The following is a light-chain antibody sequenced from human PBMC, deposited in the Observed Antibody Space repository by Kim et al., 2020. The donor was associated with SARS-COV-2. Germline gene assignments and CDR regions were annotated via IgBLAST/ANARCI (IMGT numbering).Light chain of an antibody. CDR3: SSYTGSNVI. CDR1: GRAGVPYNC. CDR2: EGN. V-gene: IGLV2-8*01. Sequence: PVQTGTIPTTGTGRAGVPYNCVSGYQHHQGKPPNLIIYEGNKRPSGVPDRFSGSKSGNTASLTVSGLQADDEDDYYCSSYTGSNVIFGGGTQLTVL. J-gene: IGLJ2*01.